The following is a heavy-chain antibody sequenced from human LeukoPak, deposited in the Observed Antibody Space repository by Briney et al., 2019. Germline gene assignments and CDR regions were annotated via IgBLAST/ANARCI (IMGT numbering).Heavy chain of an antibody. V-gene: IGHV4-59*01. J-gene: IGHJ4*02. CDR2: IYYSGST. CDR3: ARFRWLAPFDY. D-gene: IGHD6-19*01. Sequence: SETLSLTCTVSGGSISSYYWSWIRQPPGKGLEWIWYIYYSGSTNYNPSLKSPVNISIDTSKNQFSLKLSSVTAADTAVYYCARFRWLAPFDYWGQGTLVTVSS. CDR1: GGSISSYY.